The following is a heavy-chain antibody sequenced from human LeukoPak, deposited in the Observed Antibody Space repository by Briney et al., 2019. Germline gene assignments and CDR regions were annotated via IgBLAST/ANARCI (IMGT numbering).Heavy chain of an antibody. J-gene: IGHJ4*02. D-gene: IGHD3-22*01. Sequence: SETLSLTCTVSGGSISSYYWSWIRQPAGKGLEWIGRIYTSGSTYYSPSLKSRVTISVDTSKNQFSLKLSSVTAADTAVYYCAILPATDTYYYDRSGYYRPGVHWGQGTLVSVSS. V-gene: IGHV4-4*07. CDR3: AILPATDTYYYDRSGYYRPGVH. CDR2: IYTSGST. CDR1: GGSISSYY.